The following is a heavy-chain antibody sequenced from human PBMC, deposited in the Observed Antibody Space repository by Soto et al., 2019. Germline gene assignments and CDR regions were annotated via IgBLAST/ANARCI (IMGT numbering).Heavy chain of an antibody. V-gene: IGHV5-51*01. D-gene: IGHD6-13*01. CDR2: IYPGDSDI. CDR1: GYSFGSYW. CDR3: ARHRPLAAAGLNWFDP. J-gene: IGHJ5*02. Sequence: GESLKISCKGSGYSFGSYWIGWVLQMPGKGLEWMGIIYPGDSDIRYSPSFQGQVTISADKSISTAYLQWSSLKASDTAMYYCARHRPLAAAGLNWFDPWGQGTLVTVSS.